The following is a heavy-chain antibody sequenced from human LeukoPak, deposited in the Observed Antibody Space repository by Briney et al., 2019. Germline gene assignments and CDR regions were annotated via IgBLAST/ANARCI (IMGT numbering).Heavy chain of an antibody. CDR2: ISGSGGGT. V-gene: IGHV3-23*01. D-gene: IGHD2-2*01. Sequence: GGSLRLSCAASGFTFSKFALSWVRQAPGKGLEWVSLISGSGGGTYYADSVKGRFTISRDNSKNTLYLQLNSLRAEDTAVYYCAKAEDIVVVPAADYWGQGTLVTVSS. CDR1: GFTFSKFA. CDR3: AKAEDIVVVPAADY. J-gene: IGHJ4*02.